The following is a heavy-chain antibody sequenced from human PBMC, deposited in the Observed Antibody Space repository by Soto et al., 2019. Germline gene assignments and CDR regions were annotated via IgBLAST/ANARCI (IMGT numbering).Heavy chain of an antibody. D-gene: IGHD3-22*01. J-gene: IGHJ5*02. CDR3: AQDYTDSRGYDWFDP. CDR2: ISGSGGST. CDR1: GFTFSSYA. V-gene: IGHV3-23*01. Sequence: GGSLRLSCAASGFTFSSYAMSWVRQAPGKGLEWVSAISGSGGSTYYADSVKGRFTISRDNSKNTLYLQMNSLRAEDTAVYYCAQDYTDSRGYDWFDPWGQGTLVTVS.